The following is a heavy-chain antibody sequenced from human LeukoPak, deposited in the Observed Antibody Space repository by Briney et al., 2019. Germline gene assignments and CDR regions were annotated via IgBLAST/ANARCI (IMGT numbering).Heavy chain of an antibody. J-gene: IGHJ1*01. CDR1: GYTLTELS. CDR2: FDPEDGET. V-gene: IGHV1-24*01. CDR3: ATTAPRSSGWYREYFQH. D-gene: IGHD6-19*01. Sequence: ASVKVSCKDSGYTLTELSMHWVRQAPGKGLEWMGGFDPEDGETIYAQKFQGRVTMTEDTSTDTAYMELSSLRSEDTAVYYCATTAPRSSGWYREYFQHWGQGTLVTVSS.